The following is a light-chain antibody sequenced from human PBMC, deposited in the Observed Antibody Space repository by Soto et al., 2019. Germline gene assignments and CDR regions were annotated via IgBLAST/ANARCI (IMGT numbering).Light chain of an antibody. CDR1: SGDVGGYNF. J-gene: IGLJ3*02. Sequence: QSALTQPRSVSGSPGQSVTISCTGTSGDVGGYNFVSWYQQHPGKAPTLMIFDVSQRPSGVPDRFSGSKSGNTASLTISGLQADDEADYYCCSYGGSYTWVFDGGTKLTVL. V-gene: IGLV2-11*01. CDR3: CSYGGSYTWV. CDR2: DVS.